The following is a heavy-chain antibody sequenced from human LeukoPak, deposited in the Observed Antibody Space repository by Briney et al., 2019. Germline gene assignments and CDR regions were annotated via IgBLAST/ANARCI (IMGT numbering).Heavy chain of an antibody. D-gene: IGHD3-22*01. CDR1: GYTFTSYA. CDR3: ARGGYYYDSSGFPEDY. Sequence: ASVKVSCKASGYTFTSYAMHWVRQAPGQRLEWMGWISAYNGNTNYAQKLQGRVTMTTDTSTSTAYMELRSLRSDDTAVYYCARGGYYYDSSGFPEDYWGQGTLVTVSS. J-gene: IGHJ4*02. CDR2: ISAYNGNT. V-gene: IGHV1-18*01.